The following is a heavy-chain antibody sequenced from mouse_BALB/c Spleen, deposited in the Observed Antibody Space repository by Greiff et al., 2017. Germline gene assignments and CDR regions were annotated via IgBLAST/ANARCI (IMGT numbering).Heavy chain of an antibody. J-gene: IGHJ3*01. Sequence: EVKLLESGPGLVKPSQSLSLTCTVTGYSITSDYAWNWIRQFPGNQLEWMGYISYSGSTSYNPSLKSRISITRDTSKNQFFLQLNSVTTEDTATYYCAITGTAYWGQGTLVTVSA. D-gene: IGHD4-1*01. CDR3: AITGTAY. CDR2: ISYSGST. V-gene: IGHV3-2*02. CDR1: GYSITSDYA.